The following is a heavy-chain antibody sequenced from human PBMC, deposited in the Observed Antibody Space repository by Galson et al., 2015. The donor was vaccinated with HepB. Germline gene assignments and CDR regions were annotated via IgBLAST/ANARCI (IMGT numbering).Heavy chain of an antibody. CDR1: GFSVSNYY. V-gene: IGHV3-53*01. CDR3: ARGPGGQWFDN. CDR2: IYRGGST. Sequence: SLRLSCAASGFSVSNYYMSWVRQAPGKGLEWVSAIYRGGSTYYAESVKGRLTISRDNSKNTVYVQMNSLRGEDTAVYYCARGPGGQWFDNWGQGTLVTVSS. D-gene: IGHD6-19*01. J-gene: IGHJ4*02.